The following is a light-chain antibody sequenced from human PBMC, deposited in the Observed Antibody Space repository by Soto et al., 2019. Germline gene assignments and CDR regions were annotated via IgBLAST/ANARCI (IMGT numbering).Light chain of an antibody. Sequence: EIVMTQSPATLSVSPGERATLSCRASQSVSSNLAWYKQKPGQAPRLLIYGASTRATGIPARFSGSESGTEFTLTISSLQSEDFAVYYCQQYNNWRTFGQGTKVDIK. V-gene: IGKV3-15*01. CDR1: QSVSSN. CDR3: QQYNNWRT. J-gene: IGKJ1*01. CDR2: GAS.